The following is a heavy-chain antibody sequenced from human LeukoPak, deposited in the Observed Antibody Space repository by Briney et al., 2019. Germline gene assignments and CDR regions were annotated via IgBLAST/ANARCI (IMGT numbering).Heavy chain of an antibody. D-gene: IGHD5-18*01. CDR1: GYTFTSYY. CDR2: INPSGGST. Sequence: ASVKVSCKASGYTFTSYYMHWVRQAPGQGLEWMGIINPSGGSTSYAQKFQGRVTMTRDTSTSTVYMELSSVTAADTAVYYCARVRYSYGYELGYWGQGTLVTVSS. J-gene: IGHJ4*02. V-gene: IGHV1-46*01. CDR3: ARVRYSYGYELGY.